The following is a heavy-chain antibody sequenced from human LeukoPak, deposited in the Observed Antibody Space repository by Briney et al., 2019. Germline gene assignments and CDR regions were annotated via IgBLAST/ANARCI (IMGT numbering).Heavy chain of an antibody. V-gene: IGHV1-18*01. CDR3: ARAPNPIRAWYPAAGDY. Sequence: ASVKVSCKASGYTFTSYGINWVRQAPGQGLEWMGWISAYNGNTNYAQKLQGRVTMPTDTSTSTAYMELRSLRSDDTAVYYCARAPNPIRAWYPAAGDYWGQGTLVTVSS. CDR1: GYTFTSYG. CDR2: ISAYNGNT. J-gene: IGHJ4*02. D-gene: IGHD6-13*01.